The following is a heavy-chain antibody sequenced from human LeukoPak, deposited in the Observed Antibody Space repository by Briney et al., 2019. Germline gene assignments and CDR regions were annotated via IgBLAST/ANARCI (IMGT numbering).Heavy chain of an antibody. V-gene: IGHV4-59*01. Sequence: SETLSLTCAVYGGSFSGYYWSWIRQPPGKGLEWIGYIYYSGSTNYNPSLKSRVTISVDTSKNQFSLKLSSVTAADTAVYYCARVSGGYYYYMDVWGKGTTVTISS. CDR2: IYYSGST. D-gene: IGHD3-10*01. J-gene: IGHJ6*03. CDR1: GGSFSGYY. CDR3: ARVSGGYYYYMDV.